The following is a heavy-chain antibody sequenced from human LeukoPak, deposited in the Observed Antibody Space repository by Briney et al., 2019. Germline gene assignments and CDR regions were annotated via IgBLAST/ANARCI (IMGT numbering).Heavy chain of an antibody. D-gene: IGHD3-22*01. CDR2: MYYSGST. CDR1: GGSVSSGDYY. J-gene: IGHJ5*02. Sequence: SETLSLTCTVAGGSVSSGDYYWSWIRQPPGKGLEWIAYMYYSGSTYYNPSLKSRVTMSADTSKNQLSLKLSSVTAADTAVYYCARPYYYDSRIDPWGQGILVTVSS. V-gene: IGHV4-30-4*01. CDR3: ARPYYYDSRIDP.